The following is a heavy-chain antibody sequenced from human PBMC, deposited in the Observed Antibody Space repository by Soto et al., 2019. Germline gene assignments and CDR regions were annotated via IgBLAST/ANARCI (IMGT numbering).Heavy chain of an antibody. Sequence: QVQLVQSGAEVKKPGSSVTVSCKDSGGTFSTYSMFWVRQAPGQGLEWRGRIIPMLGIRNFAQKFQDRVTIAAHKSTATAHMELSSLRSEDTALYYCTIGSWSAEVFDIWGQSTMVTVSS. CDR1: GGTFSTYS. J-gene: IGHJ3*02. CDR3: TIGSWSAEVFDI. CDR2: IIPMLGIR. D-gene: IGHD2-2*01. V-gene: IGHV1-69*02.